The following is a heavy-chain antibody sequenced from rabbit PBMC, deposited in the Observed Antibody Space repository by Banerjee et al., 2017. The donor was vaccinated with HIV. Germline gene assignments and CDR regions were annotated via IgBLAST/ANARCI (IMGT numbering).Heavy chain of an antibody. Sequence: QEQLVESGGGLVQPEGSLTLTCKASGFDLSNGYVMCWVRQAPGKGLEWIACIGTGSGTTYYATWAKGRFTISKTSSTTVTLQMTSLTAADTATYFCARRGSDWADDLWGQGTLVTVS. CDR3: ARRGSDWADDL. V-gene: IGHV1S45*01. D-gene: IGHD4-1*01. J-gene: IGHJ3*01. CDR2: IGTGSGTT. CDR1: GFDLSNGYV.